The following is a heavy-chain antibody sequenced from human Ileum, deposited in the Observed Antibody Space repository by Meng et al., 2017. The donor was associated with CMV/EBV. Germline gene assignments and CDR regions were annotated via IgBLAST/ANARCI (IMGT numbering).Heavy chain of an antibody. CDR1: GGSISDDHW. D-gene: IGHD4-23*01. CDR3: AGGGNPGY. Sequence: QVLLQESGPGLVKPSETLSLTCAVSGGSISDDHWWHWVRQSPGKGLEWIGEIFHSQSVRFNPSLKSRVTISIDKSKNQFSLNLKSVTAADTAVYYCAGGGNPGYWGQGTLVTVSS. CDR2: IFHSQSV. J-gene: IGHJ4*02. V-gene: IGHV4-4*02.